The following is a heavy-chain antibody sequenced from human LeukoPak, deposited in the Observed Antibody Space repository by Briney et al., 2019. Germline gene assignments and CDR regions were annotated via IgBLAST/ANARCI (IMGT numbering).Heavy chain of an antibody. V-gene: IGHV1-46*01. CDR3: SSPKSPYEGTGPHN. D-gene: IGHD2-8*02. J-gene: IGHJ4*02. CDR1: GYTFSSYY. CDR2: INPSGSNS. Sequence: ASVKVSCKASGYTFSSYYIHWVPQAPGQGLQWIGVINPSGSNSRYAEEFQGRVTMTRDTSTHTVNMELSSLRSKDTAVYYCSSPKSPYEGTGPHNWGQGTQVTVSS.